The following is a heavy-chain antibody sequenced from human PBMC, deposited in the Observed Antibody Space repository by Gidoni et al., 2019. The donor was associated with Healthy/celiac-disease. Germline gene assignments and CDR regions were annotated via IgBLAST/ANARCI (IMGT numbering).Heavy chain of an antibody. CDR2: LNQSGST. CDR3: ARGSSYNWFDP. Sequence: QVQLQQWGAGLLKPSETLSLTCAVSGGSFSGYYWSWIRQPPGKGLEWIGELNQSGSTNYNPSLKSRVTISVDTSKNQFSLKLSSVTAADTAVYYCARGSSYNWFDPWGQGTLVTVSS. J-gene: IGHJ5*02. V-gene: IGHV4-34*01. CDR1: GGSFSGYY.